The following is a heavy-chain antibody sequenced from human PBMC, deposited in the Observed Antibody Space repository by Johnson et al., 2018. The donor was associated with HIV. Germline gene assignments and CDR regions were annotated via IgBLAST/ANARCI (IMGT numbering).Heavy chain of an antibody. CDR3: AGVIKKFHDAFDI. CDR2: IYSGGST. J-gene: IGHJ3*02. D-gene: IGHD3-22*01. CDR1: GFIFSSYG. Sequence: QVQLVESGGGVVQPGGSLRLSCAASGFIFSSYGMHWVRQAPGKGLEWVSLIYSGGSTNYADSVKGRFTISRDSSKNTVYLQMNSLRVEDPAVYYCAGVIKKFHDAFDIWGQGAMATVSS. V-gene: IGHV3-NL1*01.